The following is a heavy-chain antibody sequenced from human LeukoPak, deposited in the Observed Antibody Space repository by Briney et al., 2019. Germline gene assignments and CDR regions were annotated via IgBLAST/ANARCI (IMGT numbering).Heavy chain of an antibody. CDR3: AREIFGSGRYPDV. Sequence: GRCLSLSCAASGFSLDTYAMHWVRQAPGQGLEWVALIWHVGSHKFYTNSVRGQFTVSRDQSQNTVYLPMSDLRPGETAVYYCAREIFGSGRYPDVWGQGTLV. V-gene: IGHV3-33*01. CDR2: IWHVGSHK. J-gene: IGHJ4*02. CDR1: GFSLDTYA. D-gene: IGHD3-10*01.